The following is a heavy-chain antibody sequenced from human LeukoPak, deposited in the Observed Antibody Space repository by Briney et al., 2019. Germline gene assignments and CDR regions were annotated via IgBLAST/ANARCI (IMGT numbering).Heavy chain of an antibody. J-gene: IGHJ6*03. CDR1: GGSISSYY. CDR3: ARGDFWSGYYDYYYYMDV. V-gene: IGHV4-59*08. CDR2: IYYSGST. D-gene: IGHD3-3*01. Sequence: PSETLSLTCTVSGGSISSYYWSWIRQPPGKGLEWFGYIYYSGSTYYNPSLKSRVTISVDTSKNQFSLKLSSVTAADTAVYYCARGDFWSGYYDYYYYMDVWGKGTTVTVSS.